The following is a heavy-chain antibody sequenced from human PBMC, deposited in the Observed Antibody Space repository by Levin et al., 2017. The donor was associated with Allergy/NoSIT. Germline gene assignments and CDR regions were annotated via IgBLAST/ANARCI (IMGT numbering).Heavy chain of an antibody. D-gene: IGHD1-26*01. V-gene: IGHV4-59*01. J-gene: IGHJ6*02. CDR2: IHYSEST. Sequence: MTSETLSLTCTVSGGSINSYFWSWIRQPPGKDLEWIGHIHYSESTNYNPSLRSRVSMSIDTSKNQVSLNVRSVTAADTAVYYCARDRVIVGSTNYYYGMDGWGQGIMVTVS. CDR1: GGSINSYF. CDR3: ARDRVIVGSTNYYYGMDG.